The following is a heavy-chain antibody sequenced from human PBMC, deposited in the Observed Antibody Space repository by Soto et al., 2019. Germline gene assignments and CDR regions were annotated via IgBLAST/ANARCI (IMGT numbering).Heavy chain of an antibody. CDR2: IKSKVNGGTT. V-gene: IGHV3-15*01. J-gene: IGHJ4*02. CDR1: GFTFSSYA. CDR3: ATGGYFFDY. Sequence: PGGSLRLSCAASGFTFSSYAMIWVRQAPGEGLEWVGRIKSKVNGGTTDYAAPVKGRFTISRDDSTNTVFLQVNSLKTEDTAIYYCATGGYFFDYWGQGTLVTVSS.